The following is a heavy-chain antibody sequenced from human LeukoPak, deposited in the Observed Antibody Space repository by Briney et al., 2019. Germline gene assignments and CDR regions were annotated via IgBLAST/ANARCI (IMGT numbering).Heavy chain of an antibody. J-gene: IGHJ3*02. D-gene: IGHD3-22*01. CDR3: ARDGDPYYYDRSGAFDI. V-gene: IGHV3-53*01. CDR2: IYSGGST. CDR1: GFTFSDYY. Sequence: GGSLRLSCAASGFTFSDYYMSWVRQAPGKGLEWVSVIYSGGSTYYADSVKGRFTISRDNSKNTLYLQMNSLRAEDTAVYYCARDGDPYYYDRSGAFDIWGQGTMVTVSS.